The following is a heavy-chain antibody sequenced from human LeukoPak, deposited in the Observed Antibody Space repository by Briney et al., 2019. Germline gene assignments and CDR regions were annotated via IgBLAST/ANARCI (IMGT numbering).Heavy chain of an antibody. Sequence: GGSLRLSCAASGFTFSSYGMHWVRQAPGKGLEWVAVISYDGSNKYYADSVKGRFTISRDNSKDTLYLQMNGLRAEDTAVYYCAKEGVGATFDYWGQGTLVTVSS. J-gene: IGHJ4*02. V-gene: IGHV3-30*18. CDR3: AKEGVGATFDY. CDR1: GFTFSSYG. D-gene: IGHD1-26*01. CDR2: ISYDGSNK.